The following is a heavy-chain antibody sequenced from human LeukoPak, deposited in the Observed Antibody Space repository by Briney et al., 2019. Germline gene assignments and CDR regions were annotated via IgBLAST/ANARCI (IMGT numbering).Heavy chain of an antibody. V-gene: IGHV7-4-1*02. CDR2: INTNTGNP. Sequence: GASVKVSCKASGYTFTSYAMNWVRQAPGQGLEWMGRINTNTGNPTYAQGFTGRFVFSLDTSVSTAYLQISSLKAEDTAVYYCARDRSGERLLWFGESGGHNWFDPWGQGTLVTVSS. CDR1: GYTFTSYA. CDR3: ARDRSGERLLWFGESGGHNWFDP. D-gene: IGHD3-10*01. J-gene: IGHJ5*02.